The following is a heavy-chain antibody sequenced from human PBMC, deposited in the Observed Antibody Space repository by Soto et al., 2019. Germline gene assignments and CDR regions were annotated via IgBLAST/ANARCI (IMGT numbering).Heavy chain of an antibody. CDR1: GGTFSSYA. D-gene: IGHD5-18*01. CDR3: ARDDVDTAMPYGMDV. V-gene: IGHV1-69*12. CDR2: IIPIFGTA. J-gene: IGHJ6*02. Sequence: QVQLVQSGAEVKKPGSSVKVSCKASGGTFSSYAISWVRQAPGQGLEWMGGIIPIFGTANYAQKCQGRVTITADESTSTAYMERSSLRSEDTAVYYCARDDVDTAMPYGMDVWGQGTTVTVSS.